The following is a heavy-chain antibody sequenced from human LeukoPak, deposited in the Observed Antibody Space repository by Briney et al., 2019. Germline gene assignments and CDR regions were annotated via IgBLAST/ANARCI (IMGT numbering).Heavy chain of an antibody. J-gene: IGHJ4*02. D-gene: IGHD3-10*01. CDR3: ARDRSSLGLWFGELRN. Sequence: PGGSLRLSCAASGFTFSSYWMHWVRQAPGKGLVWVSRIYSDGSSTNYADSVKGRFTISRDNAKNTLYLQMNSLRAEDTAVYYCARDRSSLGLWFGELRNWGQGTLVTASS. CDR2: IYSDGSST. CDR1: GFTFSSYW. V-gene: IGHV3-74*01.